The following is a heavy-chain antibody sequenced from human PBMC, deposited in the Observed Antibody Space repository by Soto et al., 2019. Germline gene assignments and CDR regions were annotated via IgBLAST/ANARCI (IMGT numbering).Heavy chain of an antibody. Sequence: QVQLVQSGAEVKKPGASVKVSCKASGYTFTSYGISWVRQAPGQGLERMGWISAYNGNTNYEQKRQGRVTMTTDTSTSTAYMELRSRRSDDTAVYYCARGSLVATPAYYCYGMDVWGQGTTVSVSS. CDR2: ISAYNGNT. CDR1: GYTFTSYG. V-gene: IGHV1-18*01. D-gene: IGHD5-12*01. CDR3: ARGSLVATPAYYCYGMDV. J-gene: IGHJ6*02.